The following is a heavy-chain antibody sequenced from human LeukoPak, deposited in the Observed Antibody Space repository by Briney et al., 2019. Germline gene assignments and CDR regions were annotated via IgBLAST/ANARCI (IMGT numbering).Heavy chain of an antibody. CDR2: ISYDGSNK. J-gene: IGHJ4*02. D-gene: IGHD6-6*01. CDR3: ARALYIAARPYYFDY. Sequence: PGGSLRLSCAASGFTFSNYAMSWVRQAPGKGLEWVAVISYDGSNKYYADPVKGRFTISRDNSKNTLYLQMNSLRAEDTAVYYCARALYIAARPYYFDYWGQGTLVTVSS. V-gene: IGHV3-30*04. CDR1: GFTFSNYA.